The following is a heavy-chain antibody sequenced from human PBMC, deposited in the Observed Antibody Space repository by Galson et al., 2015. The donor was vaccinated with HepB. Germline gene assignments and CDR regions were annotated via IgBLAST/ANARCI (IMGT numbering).Heavy chain of an antibody. CDR3: AGGTAMVFDY. D-gene: IGHD5-18*01. V-gene: IGHV3-30-3*01. Sequence: LRLSCAASGFTFSSYAMHWVRQAPGKGLEWVAVISYDGSNKYYADSVKGRFTISRDNSKNTLYLQMNSLRAEDTAVYYCAGGTAMVFDYWGQGTLVTVSS. CDR2: ISYDGSNK. CDR1: GFTFSSYA. J-gene: IGHJ4*02.